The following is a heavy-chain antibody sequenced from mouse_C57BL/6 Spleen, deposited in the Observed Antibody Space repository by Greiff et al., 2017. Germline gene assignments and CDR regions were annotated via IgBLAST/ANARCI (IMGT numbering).Heavy chain of an antibody. CDR1: GYTFTSYW. CDR2: INPSSGYT. J-gene: IGHJ4*01. Sequence: QLQLKQSGAELAKPGASVKLSCKASGYTFTSYWMHWVKQRPGQGLEWIGYINPSSGYTKYNQKFKDKATLTAAKSSSTAYMQLSSLTYEDAAVYYCARIYYYVMDYWGQGTSVTVSS. V-gene: IGHV1-7*01. CDR3: ARIYYYVMDY.